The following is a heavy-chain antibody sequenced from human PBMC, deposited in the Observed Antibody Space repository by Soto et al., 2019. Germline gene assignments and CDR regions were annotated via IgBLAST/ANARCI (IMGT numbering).Heavy chain of an antibody. J-gene: IGHJ6*02. CDR1: GFTFSTYW. D-gene: IGHD3-10*01. CDR3: ARDNPSMVRGILRYYGMDV. CDR2: IKQDGSEK. Sequence: EVQLVESGGGLVQPGGSLRLSCAASGFTFSTYWMTWVRQTPGKGLEWVANIKQDGSEKYYVDSMKGRLTISRDNAKSSMYLQINSRRAADTAVYYCARDNPSMVRGILRYYGMDVWGQGTTVTVSS. V-gene: IGHV3-7*05.